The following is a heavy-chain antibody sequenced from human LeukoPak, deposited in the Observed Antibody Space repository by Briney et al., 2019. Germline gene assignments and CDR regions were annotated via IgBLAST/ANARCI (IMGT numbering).Heavy chain of an antibody. D-gene: IGHD1-14*01. J-gene: IGHJ4*02. Sequence: PGGSLRLSCAASGFTFSSYGMHWVRQAPGKGLEWVAVISYDGSNKYYADSVKGRFTISRDNSKNTLYLQMNSLRAEDTAVYYCAKDYRKGGLVPFDYWGQGTLVTVSS. CDR3: AKDYRKGGLVPFDY. V-gene: IGHV3-30*18. CDR2: ISYDGSNK. CDR1: GFTFSSYG.